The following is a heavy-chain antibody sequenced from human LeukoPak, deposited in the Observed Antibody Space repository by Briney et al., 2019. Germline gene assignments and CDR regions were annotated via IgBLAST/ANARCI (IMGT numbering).Heavy chain of an antibody. CDR2: IIPIFGTA. J-gene: IGHJ4*02. V-gene: IGHV1-69*05. CDR1: GGTFSSYA. Sequence: SVKVSCKASGGTFSSYAISWVRQAPGQGLEWMGGIIPIFGTANYAQKFQGRVTITRDTSASTAYMELSSLRSEDTAVYYCARESAYYDFWSGYYRYWGQGTLVTVSS. D-gene: IGHD3-3*01. CDR3: ARESAYYDFWSGYYRY.